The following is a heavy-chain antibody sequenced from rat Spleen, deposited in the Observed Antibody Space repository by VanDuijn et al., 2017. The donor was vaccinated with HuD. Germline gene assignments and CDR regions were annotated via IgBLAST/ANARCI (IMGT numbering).Heavy chain of an antibody. J-gene: IGHJ3*01. CDR1: GYSITNTYR. CDR3: TKTHTMGSRFAY. D-gene: IGHD1-9*01. Sequence: EVQLQESGPGPVKVSESLSLTCSVTGYSITNTYRWNWIRKFPGNKLEWVGYIRGAGNTHYNPSLRRRVSITRDTSKNQFFLQMNSLRSEDTATYYCTKTHTMGSRFAYWGQGTLVTVSS. CDR2: IRGAGNT. V-gene: IGHV3-3*01.